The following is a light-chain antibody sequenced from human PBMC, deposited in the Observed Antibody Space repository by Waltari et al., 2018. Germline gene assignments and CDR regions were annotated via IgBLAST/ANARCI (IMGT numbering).Light chain of an antibody. CDR2: KAN. V-gene: IGLV8-61*01. Sequence: TVVSQEPLLSASTGRTATRTCDWSSGSLSTTSYAAWYQQTPGQAPRTLVYKANARPSGVPGRFSGSILGNTAARTITGAQADDESDYYCALYMGSGIWVFGGGTRLTVL. J-gene: IGLJ3*02. CDR3: ALYMGSGIWV. CDR1: SGSLSTTSY.